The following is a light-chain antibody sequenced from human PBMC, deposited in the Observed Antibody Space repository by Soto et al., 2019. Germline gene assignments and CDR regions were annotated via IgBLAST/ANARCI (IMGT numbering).Light chain of an antibody. V-gene: IGKV3-11*01. CDR1: QSVSIF. J-gene: IGKJ4*01. CDR3: QQRSNWLT. Sequence: EIVLTQSPATLSLSPGERATLSCRASQSVSIFLAWYQQKPGQAPRLLIYDASNRATDIPARFSGSGSGTDFTLTMSSLEPEDFAGYYCQQRSNWLTFGGGTKVEIK. CDR2: DAS.